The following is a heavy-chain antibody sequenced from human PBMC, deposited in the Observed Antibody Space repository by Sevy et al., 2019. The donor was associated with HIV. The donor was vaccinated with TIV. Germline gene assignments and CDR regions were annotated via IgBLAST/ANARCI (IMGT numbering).Heavy chain of an antibody. CDR3: AKGVLELELHDAFDI. CDR2: ISGSGGST. J-gene: IGHJ3*02. CDR1: GFTFSSYA. Sequence: GGSLRLSCAASGFTFSSYAMSWVRQAPGKGLEWVSAISGSGGSTYYADSVKGRFTISSDNSKNTLYLQMNSLRAEDTAVYYCAKGVLELELHDAFDIWGQGTMVTVSS. D-gene: IGHD1-7*01. V-gene: IGHV3-23*01.